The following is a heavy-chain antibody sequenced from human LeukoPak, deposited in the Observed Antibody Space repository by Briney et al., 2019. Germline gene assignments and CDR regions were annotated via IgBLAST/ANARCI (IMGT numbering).Heavy chain of an antibody. CDR3: ARCFSVGPTHFDY. V-gene: IGHV4-39*01. J-gene: IGHJ4*02. D-gene: IGHD1-26*01. Sequence: SETLSLTCTVSGGSISSSTYYWGWIRQPPGKGLEWIGSIYYSGSTYYNPSLKSRVTISVDTSKNQFSLKLSSVTAADTAVYYCARCFSVGPTHFDYWGQGTLVTVSS. CDR1: GGSISSSTYY. CDR2: IYYSGST.